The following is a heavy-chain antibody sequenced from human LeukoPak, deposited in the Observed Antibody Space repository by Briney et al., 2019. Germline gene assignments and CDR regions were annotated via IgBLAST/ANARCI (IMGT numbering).Heavy chain of an antibody. CDR1: GFTVSSNY. J-gene: IGHJ3*02. D-gene: IGHD3-22*01. Sequence: GGSLRLSCAASGFTVSSNYMSWVRQAPGKGLEWVSVIYSGGSTYYADSVKGRFTISRDNSKNTLYLQMNSLRAEDTAVYYCARENHYYDSSGYYHGGAFDIWGQGTMVTVSS. CDR2: IYSGGST. V-gene: IGHV3-53*01. CDR3: ARENHYYDSSGYYHGGAFDI.